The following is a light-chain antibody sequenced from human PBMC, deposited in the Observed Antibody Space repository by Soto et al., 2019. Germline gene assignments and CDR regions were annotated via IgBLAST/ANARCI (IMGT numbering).Light chain of an antibody. V-gene: IGLV2-14*01. CDR2: EVS. J-gene: IGLJ2*01. Sequence: QSALTRPASVSGSPGQSITISCTGTSSDVGGYNYVSWYQHHPGKAPKLMIYEVSNRPSGISSRFSGSKSGNTASLTISGLQAEDEAHYYCCSFTTSTSWIFGGGTQLTVL. CDR1: SSDVGGYNY. CDR3: CSFTTSTSWI.